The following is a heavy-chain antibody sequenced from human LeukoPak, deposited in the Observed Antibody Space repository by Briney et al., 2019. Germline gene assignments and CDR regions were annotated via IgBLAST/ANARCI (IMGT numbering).Heavy chain of an antibody. D-gene: IGHD4-17*01. CDR2: IYYSGST. V-gene: IGHV4-59*01. CDR3: ASARMTTVTEFDY. J-gene: IGHJ4*02. CDR1: GGSISSYY. Sequence: PSETLSLTCTVSGGSISSYYWRWIRQPPGKGLEWISYIYYSGSTHYHPSLKSLVTISVDTSNTQFSLKLRSVTAADTAVYYCASARMTTVTEFDYWGQGTLVTVSS.